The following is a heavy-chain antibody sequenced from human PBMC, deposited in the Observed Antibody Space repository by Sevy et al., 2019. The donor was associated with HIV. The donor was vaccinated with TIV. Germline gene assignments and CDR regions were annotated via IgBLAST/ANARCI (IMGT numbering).Heavy chain of an antibody. V-gene: IGHV3-30-3*01. CDR2: ISYDGSNK. J-gene: IGHJ4*02. Sequence: GGSLRLSCAASGFTFSSYAMHWVRQAPGKGLEWVAVISYDGSNKYYADSVKGRFTISRDNSKNTLYLQMNSLRAEDTAVYYCARAGIVVVPAAIWATNFDYWGQGTLVTVSS. CDR1: GFTFSSYA. D-gene: IGHD2-2*02. CDR3: ARAGIVVVPAAIWATNFDY.